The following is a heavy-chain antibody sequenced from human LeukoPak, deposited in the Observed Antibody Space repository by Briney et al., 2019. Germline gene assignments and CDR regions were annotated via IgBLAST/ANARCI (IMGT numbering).Heavy chain of an antibody. CDR1: GFTFSSYW. J-gene: IGHJ5*02. CDR3: ERDRIAAAGNWFDP. V-gene: IGHV3-74*01. CDR2: INSDGSST. D-gene: IGHD6-13*01. Sequence: GGSLRLSCAASGFTFSSYWMHWVRQAPGKGLVWVSRINSDGSSTSYADSVKGRFTISRDNAKNTLYLQMNSLRAEDTAVYYCERDRIAAAGNWFDPWGKGTLVTVSS.